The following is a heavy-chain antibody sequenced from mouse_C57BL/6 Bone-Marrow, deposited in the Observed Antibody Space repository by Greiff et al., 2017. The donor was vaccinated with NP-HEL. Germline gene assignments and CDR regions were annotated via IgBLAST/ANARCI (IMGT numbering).Heavy chain of an antibody. J-gene: IGHJ4*01. Sequence: VQLQQSGAELVRPGASVKLSCTASGFNIKGDYMHWVKQRPEPGLEWIGWIDPENGDTEYASKFQGKATITADTSSNTAYLQLSSLTSEDTAVYYCTTEDYVAMDYWGQGTSVTVSS. V-gene: IGHV14-4*01. CDR1: GFNIKGDY. CDR3: TTEDYVAMDY. CDR2: IDPENGDT.